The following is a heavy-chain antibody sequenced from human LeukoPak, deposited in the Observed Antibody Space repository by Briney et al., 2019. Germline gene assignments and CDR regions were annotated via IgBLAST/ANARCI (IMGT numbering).Heavy chain of an antibody. J-gene: IGHJ6*03. CDR2: ISSSGSTI. CDR1: GFTFSDYY. D-gene: IGHD2-2*01. V-gene: IGHV3-11*01. CDR3: ARDCSSTSCDLGRGTMDV. Sequence: PGGSLRLSCAASGFTFSDYYMSWIRQAPGKGLEWVSYISSSGSTIYYADSVKGRFTISRDNAKNSLYLQMNSLRAEDTAVYYCARDCSSTSCDLGRGTMDVWGKGTTVTVSS.